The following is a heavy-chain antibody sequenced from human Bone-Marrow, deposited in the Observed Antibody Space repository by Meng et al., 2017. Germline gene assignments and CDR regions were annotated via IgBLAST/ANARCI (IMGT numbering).Heavy chain of an antibody. CDR3: ARGYYGSGSVGY. D-gene: IGHD3-10*01. CDR2: ISSSSSYI. Sequence: GESLKISCAASGFTFSSYSMNWVRQAPGKGLEWVSSISSSSSYIYYADSVKGRFTISRDNAKNSLYLQMNGLRAEDTAVYYCARGYYGSGSVGYWGQGTLVTVSS. V-gene: IGHV3-21*01. CDR1: GFTFSSYS. J-gene: IGHJ4*02.